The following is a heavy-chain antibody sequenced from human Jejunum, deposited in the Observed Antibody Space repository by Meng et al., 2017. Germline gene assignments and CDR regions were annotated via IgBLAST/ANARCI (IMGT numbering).Heavy chain of an antibody. J-gene: IGHJ2*01. CDR2: INHSGST. CDR3: ARYGGSGSYWHFDP. CDR1: GGSCRGYY. Sequence: QVQLQQWGAGLLKPSETLSLTCAVYGGSCRGYYWTWSRQPLGKGLEWIGEINHSGSTNYNPSLKSRVTMSIDTSKIQFSLKLSSVTAADAAVYYCARYGGSGSYWHFDPWGRGTLVTVSS. D-gene: IGHD3-10*01. V-gene: IGHV4-34*01.